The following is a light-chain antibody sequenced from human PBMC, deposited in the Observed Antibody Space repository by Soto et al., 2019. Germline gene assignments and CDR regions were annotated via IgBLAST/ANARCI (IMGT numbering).Light chain of an antibody. CDR1: SSDVGNYKY. Sequence: QSVLTQPASVSGSPGQSITISCTGTSSDVGNYKYVSWYQQHPGKAPKLMIYEVSNRPSGVSNRFSGSKSGNTASLTISGLQAEDATDSYCFSYKSSGTYVFGTGTTV. J-gene: IGLJ1*01. CDR2: EVS. CDR3: FSYKSSGTYV. V-gene: IGLV2-14*01.